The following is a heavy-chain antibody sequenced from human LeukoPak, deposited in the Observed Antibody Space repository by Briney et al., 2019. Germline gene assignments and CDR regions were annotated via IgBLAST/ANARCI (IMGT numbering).Heavy chain of an antibody. CDR3: ARVIFGSGSYLYYFDY. Sequence: GGSLRLSCAASGFTVSSNYMSWVRQAPGKGLEWVSVIYSGGSTYYADSVKGRFTISRDNSKNTLYLQMNSLRAEDTAVYYCARVIFGSGSYLYYFDYWGQGTLVTVSS. V-gene: IGHV3-53*01. J-gene: IGHJ4*02. D-gene: IGHD3-10*01. CDR1: GFTVSSNY. CDR2: IYSGGST.